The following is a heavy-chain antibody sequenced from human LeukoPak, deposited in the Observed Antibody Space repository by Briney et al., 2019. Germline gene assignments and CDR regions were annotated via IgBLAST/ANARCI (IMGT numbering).Heavy chain of an antibody. CDR3: ARGNQDTYGSFDY. CDR2: TCYRSKWYN. D-gene: IGHD5-18*01. V-gene: IGHV6-1*01. J-gene: IGHJ4*02. Sequence: SQTLSLTCAISGDSVSSNSAAWNWVRQSPSRGLEWLGRTCYRSKWYNDYAVSVKSRMTINPDTSKNQFSLQLNSVTPEDTAVYYCARGNQDTYGSFDYWGQGTLVTVSS. CDR1: GDSVSSNSAA.